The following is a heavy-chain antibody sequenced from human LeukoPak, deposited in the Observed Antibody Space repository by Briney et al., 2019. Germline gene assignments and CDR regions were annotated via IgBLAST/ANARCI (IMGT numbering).Heavy chain of an antibody. Sequence: GGSLRLSCVASGFTFSNYWMSWVRRTPGKGLEWVASIKVDGTEKKYVDSVKGRFTMSRDNARNSVYLQMNSLRAEDTAVYYCARDRYCSSTSCPFPYYYYYYMDVWGKGTTVTISS. CDR1: GFTFSNYW. J-gene: IGHJ6*03. CDR2: IKVDGTEK. D-gene: IGHD2-2*01. CDR3: ARDRYCSSTSCPFPYYYYYYMDV. V-gene: IGHV3-7*01.